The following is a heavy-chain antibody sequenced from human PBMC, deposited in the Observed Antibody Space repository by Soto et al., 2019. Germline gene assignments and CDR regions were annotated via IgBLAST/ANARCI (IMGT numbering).Heavy chain of an antibody. D-gene: IGHD3-3*01. Sequence: GLPLRLSCAASGFTISSYWMHWVSQTPGKGLVWVSRINSDGSSTSYADSVKGRFTISRDNAKNTLYLQMNSLRAEDTAVYYCARDYPLTYYDFWSGPKDYYYGMDVWGQGTTVTVSS. CDR1: GFTISSYW. V-gene: IGHV3-74*01. J-gene: IGHJ6*02. CDR2: INSDGSST. CDR3: ARDYPLTYYDFWSGPKDYYYGMDV.